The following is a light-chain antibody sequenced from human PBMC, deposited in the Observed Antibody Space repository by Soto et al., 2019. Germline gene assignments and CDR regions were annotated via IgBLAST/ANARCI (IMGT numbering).Light chain of an antibody. Sequence: SVLTQSASVSGSHGQSITISCAGTSRDVGGYNYVSWHQQHPGKAPKLMIYDVINRPSGVSDRFSGSKSGNSASLTISGLQAQDEADYYCSSYTSSGTYVFGTGTKVTVL. CDR3: SSYTSSGTYV. J-gene: IGLJ1*01. V-gene: IGLV2-14*03. CDR2: DVI. CDR1: SRDVGGYNY.